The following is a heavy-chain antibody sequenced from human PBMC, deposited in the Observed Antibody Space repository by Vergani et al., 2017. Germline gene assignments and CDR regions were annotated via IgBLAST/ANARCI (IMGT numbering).Heavy chain of an antibody. D-gene: IGHD2-21*01. V-gene: IGHV4-34*01. J-gene: IGHJ6*03. Sequence: QVQLQQWGAGLLKPSETLSLTCAVYGGSFSGYYWSWIRQPPGKGLEWIGEINHSGSTNYNPSLKSRVTISVDTSKNQFSLKLSSVTAADTAVYYCARVSKLLNYYYYMDVWGKGTTVTVSS. CDR1: GGSFSGYY. CDR3: ARVSKLLNYYYYMDV. CDR2: INHSGST.